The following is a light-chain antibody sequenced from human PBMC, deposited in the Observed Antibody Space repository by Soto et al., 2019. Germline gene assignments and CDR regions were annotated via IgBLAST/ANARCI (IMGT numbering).Light chain of an antibody. J-gene: IGKJ1*01. CDR3: QQYNNWWT. CDR2: GAS. CDR1: QSVSSN. V-gene: IGKV3-15*01. Sequence: EIVMTQFPVTLSVSPGERATLSCRAGQSVSSNLAWYQQKPGPAPRLPIYGASTRATGIPARFTGSGSGTEFPLTISSLQFDDSAVYYCQQYNNWWTFGQGTKVDIK.